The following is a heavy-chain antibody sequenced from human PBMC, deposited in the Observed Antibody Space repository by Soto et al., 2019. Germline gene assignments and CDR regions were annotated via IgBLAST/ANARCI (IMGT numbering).Heavy chain of an antibody. Sequence: QVQLQESGPGLVKPSETLSLTCTVSGCSISSYYWSWIRQPAGKGLEWIGRIYTSGSTNYNPSLKSRVTMSVDTSKHQFFLKLSSVTAAYTAVYYCARDAPEYSGSYYGFDYWGQGPLVTVSS. J-gene: IGHJ4*02. CDR3: ARDAPEYSGSYYGFDY. CDR1: GCSISSYY. V-gene: IGHV4-4*07. CDR2: IYTSGST. D-gene: IGHD1-26*01.